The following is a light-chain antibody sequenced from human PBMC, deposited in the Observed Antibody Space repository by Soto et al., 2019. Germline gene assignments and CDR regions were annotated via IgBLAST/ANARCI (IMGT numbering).Light chain of an antibody. CDR2: GTS. V-gene: IGKV3-15*01. Sequence: EIVMTQSPATLSVSPGERATLSCRASQSVSSNLAWYQQKPGQAPRLLIYGTSSRPSGIPARFSGSGAGTEFTLTISSLQSEDFAVYYCQQYNNWAPWTFGQGTKVVIK. J-gene: IGKJ1*01. CDR1: QSVSSN. CDR3: QQYNNWAPWT.